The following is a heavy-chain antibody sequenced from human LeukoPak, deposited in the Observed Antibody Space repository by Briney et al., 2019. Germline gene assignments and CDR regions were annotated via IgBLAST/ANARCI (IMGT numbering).Heavy chain of an antibody. V-gene: IGHV3-21*01. Sequence: GGSLRLSCAASGFTFSSYWMHWVRQAPGKGLVWVSSISSSSSYIYYADSVKGRFTISRDNAKNSLYLQMNSLRAEDTAVYYCARDFKVAAAGYWGQGTLVTVSS. CDR3: ARDFKVAAAGY. CDR1: GFTFSSYW. CDR2: ISSSSSYI. D-gene: IGHD6-13*01. J-gene: IGHJ4*02.